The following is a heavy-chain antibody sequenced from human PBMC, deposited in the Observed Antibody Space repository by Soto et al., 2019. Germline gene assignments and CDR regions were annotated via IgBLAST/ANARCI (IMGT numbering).Heavy chain of an antibody. J-gene: IGHJ3*02. Sequence: EVQLVESGGGWVQPGGSVRLSCPASGFCFSASNMNWVRQAPGKGLEWVSYISSSGSTISYADSVKGRFPISSDNAKNSLYLQMNSLSAEDTAVYYCAGAFDIWGQGTVVTVSS. CDR2: ISSSGSTI. CDR3: AGAFDI. V-gene: IGHV3-48*01. CDR1: GFCFSASN.